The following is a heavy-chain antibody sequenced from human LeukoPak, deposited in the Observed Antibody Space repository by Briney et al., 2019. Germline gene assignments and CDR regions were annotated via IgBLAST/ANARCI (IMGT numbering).Heavy chain of an antibody. CDR2: INHSGST. CDR3: ARDGVLLWFGEFHARPGAFDI. J-gene: IGHJ3*02. Sequence: SETLSLTCTVSGYSITSGYYWGWIRQPPGKGLEWIGSINHSGSTYYNPSLKSRVTISADTSKNQFSLKLSSVTAADTAVYYCARDGVLLWFGEFHARPGAFDIWGQGTMVTVSS. V-gene: IGHV4-38-2*02. D-gene: IGHD3-10*01. CDR1: GYSITSGYY.